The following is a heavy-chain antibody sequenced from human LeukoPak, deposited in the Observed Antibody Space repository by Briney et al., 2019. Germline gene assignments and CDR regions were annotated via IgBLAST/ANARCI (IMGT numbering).Heavy chain of an antibody. CDR1: GGSFSGYY. V-gene: IGHV4-34*01. CDR2: INHSGST. CDR3: AGYGTIAATETHDAFDI. D-gene: IGHD6-13*01. J-gene: IGHJ3*02. Sequence: PSETLSLTCAVSGGSFSGYYWSWIRQPPGKGLEWIGEINHSGSTNYNPSLKSRVTISVDTSKNQFSLKLSSVTAADTAVYYCAGYGTIAATETHDAFDIWGQGTMVTVSS.